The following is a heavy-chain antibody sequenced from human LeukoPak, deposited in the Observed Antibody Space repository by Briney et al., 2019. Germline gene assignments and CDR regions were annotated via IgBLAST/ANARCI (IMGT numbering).Heavy chain of an antibody. CDR2: ISSSGDTT. D-gene: IGHD5-24*01. CDR1: GFTFSTYA. J-gene: IGHJ4*02. V-gene: IGHV3-23*01. CDR3: AKDRNAWPTNFDS. Sequence: GGSLRLSCAVSGFTFSTYAVNWVRQAPGKGLEWVSAISSSGDTTYYTASVKGRFSISRDNSKITLYLRINCLRARDTAIYYCAKDRNAWPTNFDSWGQGTLVTVSA.